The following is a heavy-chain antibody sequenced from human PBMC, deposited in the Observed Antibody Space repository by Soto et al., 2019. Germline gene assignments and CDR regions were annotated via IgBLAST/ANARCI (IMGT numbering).Heavy chain of an antibody. CDR3: SRSLDS. V-gene: IGHV3-74*01. CDR1: AFSFSTSW. Sequence: PGGSLRLSCAASAFSFSTSWMHWVRQAPGEGLVWVSRINPDGRTINYADSVRGRFTISRDNAKNSLYLQMSSLTAEDSALYFCSRSLDSWGQGTLVTVSS. J-gene: IGHJ4*02. CDR2: INPDGRTI.